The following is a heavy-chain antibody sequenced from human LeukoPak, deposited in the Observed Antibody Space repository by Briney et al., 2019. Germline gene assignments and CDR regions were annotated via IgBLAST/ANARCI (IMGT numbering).Heavy chain of an antibody. CDR2: IYTNGNT. Sequence: SQTLSLTCTASGGSFTSGNYKWSWLRQPAGKGLEWIGRIYTNGNTDYSPSLKSRVTISIDMSKNQFFLKLSSVTAADTAVYYCARGPDHAKVGYWGQGTLVTVSS. CDR1: GGSFTSGNYK. J-gene: IGHJ4*02. V-gene: IGHV4-61*02. D-gene: IGHD1-26*01. CDR3: ARGPDHAKVGY.